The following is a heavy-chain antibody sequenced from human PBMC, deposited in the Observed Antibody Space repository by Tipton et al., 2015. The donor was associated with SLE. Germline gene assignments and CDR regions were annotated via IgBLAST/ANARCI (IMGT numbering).Heavy chain of an antibody. J-gene: IGHJ3*02. CDR1: GYTFTSYG. V-gene: IGHV1-18*01. CDR2: ISAYNGNT. D-gene: IGHD6-13*01. Sequence: QLVQSGPEVKKPGASVKVSCKASGYTFTSYGISWVRQAPGQGLEWMGWISAYNGNTNYAQKLQGRVTMTTDTSTSTAYMELRSLSSVTAADTAVYYCASPSSWYGGVAFDIWGQGTMVTVSS. CDR3: ASPSSWYGGVAFDI.